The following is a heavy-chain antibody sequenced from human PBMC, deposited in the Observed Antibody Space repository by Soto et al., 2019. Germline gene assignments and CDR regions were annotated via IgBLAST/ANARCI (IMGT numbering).Heavy chain of an antibody. CDR1: GGSFSGYY. CDR3: ARARGQWLVRGNWFDP. D-gene: IGHD6-19*01. CDR2: INHSGST. Sequence: SETLSLTCAVYGGSFSGYYWSWIRQPPGKGLEWIGEINHSGSTNYNPSLKSRVTISVDTSKNQFSLKLSSVTAADTAVYYCARARGQWLVRGNWFDPWGQGTLVTVS. J-gene: IGHJ5*02. V-gene: IGHV4-34*01.